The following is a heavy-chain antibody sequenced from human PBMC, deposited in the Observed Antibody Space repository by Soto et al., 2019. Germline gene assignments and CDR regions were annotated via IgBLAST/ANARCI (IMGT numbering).Heavy chain of an antibody. J-gene: IGHJ5*01. CDR3: ARAKDTTLFES. V-gene: IGHV4-59*01. D-gene: IGHD5-18*01. Sequence: PSETLSLTCTVSGDSISGNFWSWIRQPPGKELEWIGYVHYSGSTYYNPSLKSRVTMSRDMSKNQFSLKLSSVTAADTAVYYCARAKDTTLFESWGQGSWVTVSS. CDR1: GDSISGNF. CDR2: VHYSGST.